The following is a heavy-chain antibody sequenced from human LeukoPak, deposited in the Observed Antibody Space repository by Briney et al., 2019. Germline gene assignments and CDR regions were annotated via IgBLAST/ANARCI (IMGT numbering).Heavy chain of an antibody. Sequence: GGTPRLSCAASGFASCDYWMHSGRRGPGPGLMCVSRINSDGSSTNCADSVEGRFTISRDNAKNTLYLQMNSLRVEDTAVYYCARERAVAAHFDYWGQGTLVTVSS. V-gene: IGHV3-74*01. J-gene: IGHJ4*02. D-gene: IGHD6-19*01. CDR2: INSDGSST. CDR1: GFASCDYW. CDR3: ARERAVAAHFDY.